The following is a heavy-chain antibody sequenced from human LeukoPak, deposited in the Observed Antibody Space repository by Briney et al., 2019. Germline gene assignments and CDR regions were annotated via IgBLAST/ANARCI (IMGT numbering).Heavy chain of an antibody. CDR2: ISYSGNT. CDR1: GGSFSGYY. V-gene: IGHV4-59*08. J-gene: IGHJ5*02. Sequence: SETLSLTCAVYGGSFSGYYWSWIRQPPGKGLEWIASISYSGNTHYNPSLESRVTISVDTSKNQFSLKLSSVTAADTAVYYCARRVIESAATSERNWFDPWGQGTLITVSS. D-gene: IGHD6-13*01. CDR3: ARRVIESAATSERNWFDP.